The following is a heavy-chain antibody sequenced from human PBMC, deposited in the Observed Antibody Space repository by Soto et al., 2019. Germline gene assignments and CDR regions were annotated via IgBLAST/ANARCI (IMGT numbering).Heavy chain of an antibody. V-gene: IGHV1-18*04. Sequence: QVQLVQSGAEVKKPGASVKVSCKASGYTFTSYGISWVRQAPGQGLEWMGWISAYNGNTNYAQKLQGRVTMTTDTYTSTAYMELGSLRADDTAVYYCASFVAYCGGDCYHDDAFDIWGQGTMVTVSS. CDR1: GYTFTSYG. J-gene: IGHJ3*02. CDR2: ISAYNGNT. D-gene: IGHD2-21*02. CDR3: ASFVAYCGGDCYHDDAFDI.